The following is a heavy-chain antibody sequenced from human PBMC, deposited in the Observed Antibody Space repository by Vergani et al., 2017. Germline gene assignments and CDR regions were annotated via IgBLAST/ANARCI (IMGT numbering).Heavy chain of an antibody. CDR1: GFTFSSYA. Sequence: EVQLLESGGGLVHPGGSLRLSCAASGFTFSSYAMSWVRQAPGKGLEWVSAISGSGGSTYYADSVKGRFTISRDNSKNTLYLQMNSLRAEDTAVYYCAKDGGVGCSSTSCSYYWGQGTLVTVSS. CDR3: AKDGGVGCSSTSCSYY. CDR2: ISGSGGST. D-gene: IGHD2-2*01. V-gene: IGHV3-23*01. J-gene: IGHJ4*02.